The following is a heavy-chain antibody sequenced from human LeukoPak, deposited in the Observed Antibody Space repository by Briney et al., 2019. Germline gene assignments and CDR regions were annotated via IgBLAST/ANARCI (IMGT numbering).Heavy chain of an antibody. J-gene: IGHJ5*02. Sequence: ASVKVSCKTSGYPFTTYEINRVPQAAGQGLEWMGWVHPDTGYADYAQKFQGRVTMTSDTSISTAYMALSSLRSDDTAVYFCARGPRNDPWGQGTLVTVSS. V-gene: IGHV1-8*01. CDR1: GYPFTTYE. CDR2: VHPDTGYA. CDR3: ARGPRNDP. D-gene: IGHD1-14*01.